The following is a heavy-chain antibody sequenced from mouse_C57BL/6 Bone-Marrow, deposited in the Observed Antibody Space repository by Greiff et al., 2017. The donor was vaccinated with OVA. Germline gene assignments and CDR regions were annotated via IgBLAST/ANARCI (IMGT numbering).Heavy chain of an antibody. CDR2: IHPSDSDN. D-gene: IGHD4-1*02. CDR3: APLINS. CDR1: GYTFTSYW. Sequence: QVQLQQPGAELVKPGASVKVSCTASGYTFTSYWMHWVKQRPGQGLEWIGRIHPSDSDNNYNQTFTGQATLTVDKSSSSAHMQLSSLTAEDSAVYYCAPLINSWGQGTLVTVSA. J-gene: IGHJ3*01. V-gene: IGHV1-74*01.